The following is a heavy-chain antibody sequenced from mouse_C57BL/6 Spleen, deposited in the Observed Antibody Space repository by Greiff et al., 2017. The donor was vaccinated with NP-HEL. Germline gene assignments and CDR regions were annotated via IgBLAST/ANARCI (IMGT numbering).Heavy chain of an antibody. CDR1: GYTFTDYE. Sequence: QVQLQQSGAELVRPGASVTLSCKASGYTFTDYEMHWVKQTPVHGLEWIGAIDPETGGTAYNQKFKGKAILTADKSSSTAYMELRSLTSEDSAVYYCTREGDYYGSLDYWGQGTSVTVSS. D-gene: IGHD1-1*01. CDR2: IDPETGGT. V-gene: IGHV1-15*01. J-gene: IGHJ4*01. CDR3: TREGDYYGSLDY.